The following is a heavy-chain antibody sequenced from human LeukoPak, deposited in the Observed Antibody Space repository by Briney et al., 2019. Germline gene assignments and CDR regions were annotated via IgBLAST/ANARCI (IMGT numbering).Heavy chain of an antibody. CDR2: INHSGST. D-gene: IGHD1-26*01. CDR1: GGSFSGYY. V-gene: IGHV4-34*01. Sequence: SETLSLTCAVYGGSFSGYYWSWIRQPPGKGLEWIGEINHSGSTNYNPSLKSRVTISVDTSKNQFSLKLSSVTAADTAVYYCAGSGSYELFFWFDPWGQGTLVTVSS. CDR3: AGSGSYELFFWFDP. J-gene: IGHJ5*02.